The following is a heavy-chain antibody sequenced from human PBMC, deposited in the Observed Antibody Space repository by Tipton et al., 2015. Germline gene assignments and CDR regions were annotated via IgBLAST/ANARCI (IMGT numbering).Heavy chain of an antibody. Sequence: GSLRLSCEASGFNFDDYAMSWVRQAPGKGLEWVSSISSSSSYIYYADSVKGRFTISRDNAKNSLYLQMNSLRAEDTAVYYCARCWHYYYYYGMDVWGQGTTVTVSS. V-gene: IGHV3-21*01. CDR1: GFNFDDYA. J-gene: IGHJ6*02. CDR2: ISSSSSYI. CDR3: ARCWHYYYYYGMDV.